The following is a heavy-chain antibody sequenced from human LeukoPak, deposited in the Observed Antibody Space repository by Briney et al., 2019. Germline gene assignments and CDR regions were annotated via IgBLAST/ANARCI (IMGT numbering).Heavy chain of an antibody. D-gene: IGHD6-6*01. Sequence: GASVKVSCKASGGIFRKYAISWVRQAPGQGLEWMGGIIPLFGTANYAQKFQGRVTITADESTSTAYMELSSLRSEDTAVYYCAREGPEYSSSANDAFDIWGQGTMVTVSS. CDR1: GGIFRKYA. V-gene: IGHV1-69*13. CDR3: AREGPEYSSSANDAFDI. CDR2: IIPLFGTA. J-gene: IGHJ3*02.